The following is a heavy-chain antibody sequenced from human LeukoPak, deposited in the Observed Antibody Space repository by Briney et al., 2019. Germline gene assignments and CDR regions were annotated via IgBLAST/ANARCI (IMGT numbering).Heavy chain of an antibody. V-gene: IGHV3-23*01. CDR3: AKDWGSCSGGRCYSGGFDP. CDR1: GVTFSRYA. CDR2: ISVGGGST. Sequence: GGSLRLSCAAPGVTFSRYAMSCVRQAPGKGLECVSGISVGGGSTYSADSVKGRFTISRDSSKNSPYLQMNSLRAEDTAVYYCAKDWGSCSGGRCYSGGFDPWGQGTLVTVSS. J-gene: IGHJ5*02. D-gene: IGHD2-15*01.